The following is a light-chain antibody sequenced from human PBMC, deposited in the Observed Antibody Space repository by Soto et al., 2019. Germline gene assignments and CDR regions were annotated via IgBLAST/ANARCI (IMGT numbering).Light chain of an antibody. CDR3: QQHSSAST. CDR2: RAS. CDR1: QSINNW. J-gene: IGKJ1*01. V-gene: IGKV1-5*03. Sequence: DIQMTQSPSTLSASVGDRVTITSRASQSINNWLAWYQQKPGKAPKLLIHRASSLENGVPSRFSGSGSGTEFIFTLTILQPDDFATYYCQQHSSASTFGQGTKVEI.